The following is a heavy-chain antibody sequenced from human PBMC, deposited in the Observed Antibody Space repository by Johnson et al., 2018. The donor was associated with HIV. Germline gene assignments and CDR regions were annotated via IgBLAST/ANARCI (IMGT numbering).Heavy chain of an antibody. D-gene: IGHD4-23*01. CDR3: ARGDYGGNLDAFDI. CDR2: TYSGGST. J-gene: IGHJ3*02. CDR1: GFSVSSNY. Sequence: MQLVESGGGLVQPGGSLRLSCAASGFSVSSNYMSWVRQSPGKGLEWVSVTYSGGSTYYADSVKGRFTISRENAKNSLYLQMNSLRAGDTAVYYCARGDYGGNLDAFDIWGQGTMVTVSS. V-gene: IGHV3-66*01.